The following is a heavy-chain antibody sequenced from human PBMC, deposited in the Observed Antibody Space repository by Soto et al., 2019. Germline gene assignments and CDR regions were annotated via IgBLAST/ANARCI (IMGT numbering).Heavy chain of an antibody. Sequence: QVQLVESGGGVVQPGRSLRLSCAASGFSFSSYGMHWVRQGPGKGLEWVALIYYDGSNKYYADSVKGRFTISRDNSKDTLYLKMNSRRAEDTVVYYCARDEYPGPYSFGYSFDTGGQGTRVTVSS. D-gene: IGHD5-18*01. CDR3: ARDEYPGPYSFGYSFDT. CDR2: IYYDGSNK. V-gene: IGHV3-33*01. J-gene: IGHJ4*02. CDR1: GFSFSSYG.